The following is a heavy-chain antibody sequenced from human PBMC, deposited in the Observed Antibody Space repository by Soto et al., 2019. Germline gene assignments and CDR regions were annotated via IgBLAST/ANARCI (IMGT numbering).Heavy chain of an antibody. J-gene: IGHJ4*02. CDR3: ARWGDYGDHGAIDY. CDR2: IIPIFGTA. Sequence: QVQLVQSGAEVKKPGSSVKVSCKASGGTFSSYAISWVRQGPGQGLEWMGGIIPIFGTANYAQKFQGRVTITADESTSTADMELSSLSSEDTAVYYCARWGDYGDHGAIDYWGQGTLVTVSS. D-gene: IGHD4-17*01. V-gene: IGHV1-69*12. CDR1: GGTFSSYA.